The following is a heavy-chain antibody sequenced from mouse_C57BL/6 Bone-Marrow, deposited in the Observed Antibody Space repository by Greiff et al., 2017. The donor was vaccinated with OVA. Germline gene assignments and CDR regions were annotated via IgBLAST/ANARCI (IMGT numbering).Heavy chain of an antibody. J-gene: IGHJ2*01. V-gene: IGHV1-59*01. CDR1: GYTFTSYW. D-gene: IGHD4-1*01. Sequence: VQLQQPGAELVRPGTSVKLSCKASGYTFTSYWMHWVKQRPGQGLEWIGVIDPSDSYTNYNQKFKGKATLTVDTSSSTAYMQLSSLTSEDSAVYYCAIRTGTFYFDYWGQGTTLTVSS. CDR2: IDPSDSYT. CDR3: AIRTGTFYFDY.